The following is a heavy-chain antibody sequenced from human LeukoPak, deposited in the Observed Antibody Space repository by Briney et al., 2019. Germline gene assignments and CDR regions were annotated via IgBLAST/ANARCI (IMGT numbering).Heavy chain of an antibody. J-gene: IGHJ4*02. Sequence: GGSLRPSCAASGFTVGSNYMSWVRQAPGKGLEWVSVIYSGGNTYYADSVKGRFTISRHNSKNTLYLQMNSLRVEDTAVYYCARGVVAHEGDYWGQGTLVTVSS. CDR2: IYSGGNT. V-gene: IGHV3-53*04. CDR1: GFTVGSNY. D-gene: IGHD2-15*01. CDR3: ARGVVAHEGDY.